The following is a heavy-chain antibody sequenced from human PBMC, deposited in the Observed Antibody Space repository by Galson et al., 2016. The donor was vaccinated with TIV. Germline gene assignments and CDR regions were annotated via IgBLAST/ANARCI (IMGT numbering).Heavy chain of an antibody. V-gene: IGHV4-39*01. CDR1: GGSISSTSYY. CDR2: IYYSGSA. Sequence: ETLSLTCTVSGGSISSTSYYWGWIRQPPGKGLEWIGNIYYSGSAYYNPSLKSRVTISVDTSKNQFSLKLSSVTAAGTAVYYCATYCSSTTCLFGPWGQGTLVTVSS. CDR3: ATYCSSTTCLFGP. J-gene: IGHJ5*02. D-gene: IGHD2-2*01.